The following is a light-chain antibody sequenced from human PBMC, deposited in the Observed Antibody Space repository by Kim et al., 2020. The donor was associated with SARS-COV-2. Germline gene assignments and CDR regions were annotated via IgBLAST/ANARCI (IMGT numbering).Light chain of an antibody. CDR1: QDVSNN. Sequence: VGDRATISCKASQDVSNNLNWYQQKPGQAPKLLIYDASTVATGVPSRFSGSGSGTEFTFTISSLQSEDIAEYYCQQYNHPPPVTFGVGTKVDIK. V-gene: IGKV1-33*01. J-gene: IGKJ4*01. CDR2: DAS. CDR3: QQYNHPPPVT.